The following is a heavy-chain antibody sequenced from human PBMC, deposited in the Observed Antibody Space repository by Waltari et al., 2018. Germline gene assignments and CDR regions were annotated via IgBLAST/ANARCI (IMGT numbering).Heavy chain of an antibody. CDR2: IIPSFGTE. V-gene: IGHV1-69*08. D-gene: IGHD1-26*01. J-gene: IGHJ5*02. Sequence: QVQLVQSGAEVKKPGSSVKVSCKASGGTFSSYAISWVRQAPGQGLEWMGRIIPSFGTENYEQKFKGRVTITADKSPSTAYMELSSLRSEDTAVYYCARGASTFPGSWFDPWGQGTLVTVSS. CDR1: GGTFSSYA. CDR3: ARGASTFPGSWFDP.